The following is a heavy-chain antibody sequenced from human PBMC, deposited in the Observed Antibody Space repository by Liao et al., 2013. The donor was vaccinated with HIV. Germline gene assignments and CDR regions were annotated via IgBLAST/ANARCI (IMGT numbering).Heavy chain of an antibody. CDR2: IYSSGSS. J-gene: IGHJ6*03. CDR1: GGSISSTTYY. Sequence: QVQLQESGPGLVKPSQTLSLTCTVSGGSISSTTYYWSWVRQPAGKGLEWIGRIYSSGSSNYNPSLKSRVTISVDTSKNQFSLKLSSVTAADTALYYCEGGGSYYYYYMDVWGKGTTVTVSS. D-gene: IGHD3-10*01. V-gene: IGHV4-61*02. CDR3: EGGGSYYYYYMDV.